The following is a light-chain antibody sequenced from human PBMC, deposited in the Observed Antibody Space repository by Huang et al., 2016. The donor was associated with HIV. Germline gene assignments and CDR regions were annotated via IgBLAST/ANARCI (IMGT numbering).Light chain of an antibody. J-gene: IGKJ2*01. CDR3: QQSYNLPYT. CDR1: QSITTY. Sequence: DIQMNQSPPSLSASLGDRVTITCRASQSITTYLNWYRHKAGEAPELLIHATSTLQNGVPSRFSGGGSGTDFTLTITNLQPEDVASYYCQQSYNLPYTFGRGTKVDIK. V-gene: IGKV1-39*01. CDR2: ATS.